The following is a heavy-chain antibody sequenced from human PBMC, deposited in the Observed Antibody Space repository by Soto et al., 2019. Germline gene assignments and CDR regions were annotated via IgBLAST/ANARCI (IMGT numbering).Heavy chain of an antibody. J-gene: IGHJ5*02. CDR1: VFTFSIDS. Sequence: GSLIVCCAASVFTFSIDSMNWVRQAPVKGLEWVSSISSSSRYIYYADSVKGRFTISRDNAKNSLYLQMNSLRAEDTAVYYCARDNYGLGYSGYDPFDPWGQGTLVTVSS. CDR2: ISSSSRYI. CDR3: ARDNYGLGYSGYDPFDP. D-gene: IGHD5-12*01. V-gene: IGHV3-21*01.